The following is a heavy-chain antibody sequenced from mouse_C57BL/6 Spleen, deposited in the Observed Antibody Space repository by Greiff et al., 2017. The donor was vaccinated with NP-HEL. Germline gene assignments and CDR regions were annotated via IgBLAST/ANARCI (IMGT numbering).Heavy chain of an antibody. V-gene: IGHV5-4*03. D-gene: IGHD2-3*01. CDR3: ARVMDS. Sequence: EVKLVESGGGLVKPGGSLKLSCAASGFTFSSYAMSWVRQTPEKRLEWVATISDGGSYTYYPDNVKGRFTISRDNAKNNLYLQMSHLKSEDTAMYYCARVMDSWGQGTTLTVSS. J-gene: IGHJ2*01. CDR2: ISDGGSYT. CDR1: GFTFSSYA.